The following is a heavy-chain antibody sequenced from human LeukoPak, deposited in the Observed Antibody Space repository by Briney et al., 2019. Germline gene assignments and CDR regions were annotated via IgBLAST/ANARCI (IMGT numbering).Heavy chain of an antibody. Sequence: SVKVSCKASGGTFSNYGISWVRQAPGQGLEWMGAIIPIFDTTNYAQKFQGRVTITADKSTSTAYMELRSLRSDDTAVYYCARVSTNRYDSSGYYTDYWGQGTLVTVSS. J-gene: IGHJ4*02. CDR1: GGTFSNYG. V-gene: IGHV1-69*06. CDR2: IIPIFDTT. CDR3: ARVSTNRYDSSGYYTDY. D-gene: IGHD3-22*01.